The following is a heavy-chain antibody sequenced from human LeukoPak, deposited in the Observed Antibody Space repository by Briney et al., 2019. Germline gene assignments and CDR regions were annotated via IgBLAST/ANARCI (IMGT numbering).Heavy chain of an antibody. CDR3: ARGRGLLLDSGYDLYFDY. V-gene: IGHV1-18*01. J-gene: IGHJ4*02. CDR2: ISAYNGNT. Sequence: ASVKVSCKASGYTFTSYGISWVRQAPGQGLEWMGWISAYNGNTNYAQKLQGRVTMTTDTSTSTAYTELRSLRSDDTAVYYCARGRGLLLDSGYDLYFDYWGQGTLVTVSS. CDR1: GYTFTSYG. D-gene: IGHD5-12*01.